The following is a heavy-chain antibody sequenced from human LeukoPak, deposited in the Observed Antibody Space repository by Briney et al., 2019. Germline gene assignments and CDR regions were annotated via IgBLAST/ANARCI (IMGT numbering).Heavy chain of an antibody. D-gene: IGHD5-24*01. CDR2: INPSGGST. Sequence: ASVKVSCKASGYTFTSYYMHWVRQAPGQGLEWMGIINPSGGSTSYAQKLQGRVTMTRDTSTSTVYMELSSLRSEDTAVYYCARAMADDAFDIWGQGTMVTVSS. J-gene: IGHJ3*02. CDR1: GYTFTSYY. CDR3: ARAMADDAFDI. V-gene: IGHV1-46*01.